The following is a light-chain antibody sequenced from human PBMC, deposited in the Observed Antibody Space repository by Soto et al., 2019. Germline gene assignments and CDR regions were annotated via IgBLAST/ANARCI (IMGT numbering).Light chain of an antibody. J-gene: IGLJ2*01. CDR1: SSDVVSYNL. CDR2: EAT. CDR3: CSFAGSSTLVV. V-gene: IGLV2-23*02. Sequence: QSALTQPASVSGSAGQSITISCTSSDVVSYNLVSWYQQHPGKAPKLLIYEATKRPSGLSNRFSGSKSGNTASLTISGLPAEDEADYYCCSFAGSSTLVVFGAGTKLTVL.